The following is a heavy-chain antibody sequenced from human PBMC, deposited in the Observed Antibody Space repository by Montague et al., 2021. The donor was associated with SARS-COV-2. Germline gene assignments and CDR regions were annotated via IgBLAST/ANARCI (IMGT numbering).Heavy chain of an antibody. Sequence: PALVKPTQTLTLTCTFSGFSLSTPNVCVGWIRQPPGKALEWLALIYSNGDKRYSTSLQSRLTISKETSRNQVVLSLTNMDPVDTATYYCAHHIRDYDIFPRIRFDYWGQGTQVTVSS. V-gene: IGHV2-5*01. CDR1: GFSLSTPNVC. J-gene: IGHJ4*02. CDR2: IYSNGDK. D-gene: IGHD3-9*01. CDR3: AHHIRDYDIFPRIRFDY.